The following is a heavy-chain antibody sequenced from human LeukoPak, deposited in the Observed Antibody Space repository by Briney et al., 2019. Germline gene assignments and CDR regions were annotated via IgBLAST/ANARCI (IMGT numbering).Heavy chain of an antibody. D-gene: IGHD5-18*01. Sequence: PGGSLRLSCAASGFTFSSFWMSWVRQAPGKGLEWVANIKQDGSAKFYVDSVKGRFTISRDNAKNSLYLQMNSLRAEDTALYYCARGEYSYGAFDYWGQGTLVTVSS. CDR3: ARGEYSYGAFDY. V-gene: IGHV3-7*03. J-gene: IGHJ4*02. CDR2: IKQDGSAK. CDR1: GFTFSSFW.